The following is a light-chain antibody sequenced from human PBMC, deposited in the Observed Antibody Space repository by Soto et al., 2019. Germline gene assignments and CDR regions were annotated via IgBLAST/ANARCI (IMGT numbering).Light chain of an antibody. CDR3: QQTDSFPYT. V-gene: IGKV3-15*01. CDR1: QSVSCN. Sequence: IVLTQSPATLSVSPGERATLSCRASQSVSCNLAWYQQKPGQAPRLLIYGASTWATGIPARFTGSGSGTEFTLTISSLQPEDFATYYCQQTDSFPYTFGRGTKVDIK. J-gene: IGKJ2*01. CDR2: GAS.